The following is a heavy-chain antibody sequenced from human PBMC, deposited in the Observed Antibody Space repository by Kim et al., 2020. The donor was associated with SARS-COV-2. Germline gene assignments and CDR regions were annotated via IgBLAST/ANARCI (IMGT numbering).Heavy chain of an antibody. CDR2: IKQDGSEK. V-gene: IGHV3-7*01. CDR1: GFTFSSYW. Sequence: GGSLRLSCAASGFTFSSYWMSWVRQAPGKGLEWVANIKQDGSEKYYVDSVKGRFTISRDNAKNSLYLQMNSLRAEDTAVYYCARDLLRYFDWLPRFDPWGQGTLVTVSS. CDR3: ARDLLRYFDWLPRFDP. J-gene: IGHJ5*02. D-gene: IGHD3-9*01.